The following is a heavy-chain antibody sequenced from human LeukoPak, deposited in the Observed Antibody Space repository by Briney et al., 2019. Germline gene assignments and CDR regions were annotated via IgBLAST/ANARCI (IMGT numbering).Heavy chain of an antibody. D-gene: IGHD3-22*01. V-gene: IGHV4-59*01. CDR2: IYYSGST. CDR1: GGSISSYY. J-gene: IGHJ5*02. Sequence: PSETLSLTCTVSGGSISSYYWSWIQQPPGKGLEWIGYIYYSGSTNYNPSLKSRVTISVDTSKNQFSLKLSSVTAADTAVYYCARAVKYYYDSSGYPKWFDPWGQGTLVTVSS. CDR3: ARAVKYYYDSSGYPKWFDP.